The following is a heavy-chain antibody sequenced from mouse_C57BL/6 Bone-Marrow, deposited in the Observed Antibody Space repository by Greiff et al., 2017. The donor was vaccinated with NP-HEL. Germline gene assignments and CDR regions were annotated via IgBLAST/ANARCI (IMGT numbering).Heavy chain of an antibody. CDR3: TTGGSSPYAMDY. CDR1: GFNIKDDY. D-gene: IGHD1-1*01. Sequence: VQLQQSGAELVRPEASVKLSCTVSGFNIKDDYMHWVKQRPEQGLEWIGWIDPENGDTEYASKFQGKATLTADTSSNTAYLQLSSLTAEDTAVYYGTTGGSSPYAMDYWGQGTSVTVSS. V-gene: IGHV14-4*01. CDR2: IDPENGDT. J-gene: IGHJ4*01.